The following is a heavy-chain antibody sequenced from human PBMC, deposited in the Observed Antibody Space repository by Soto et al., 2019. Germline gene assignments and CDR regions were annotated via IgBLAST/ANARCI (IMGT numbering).Heavy chain of an antibody. CDR3: ARWGTTWGVDV. D-gene: IGHD3-10*01. J-gene: IGHJ4*02. V-gene: IGHV3-33*05. Sequence: QVQLVESGGGVVQPGTSLRLSCVGSGFTFRSYVIHWVRQAPGKGLEWVALTSYDGSNNFYGDSVKGRFTISRDNSRNTVELQMDSLRLEDTALYYFARWGTTWGVDVWCQGTLVSVSS. CDR1: GFTFRSYV. CDR2: TSYDGSNN.